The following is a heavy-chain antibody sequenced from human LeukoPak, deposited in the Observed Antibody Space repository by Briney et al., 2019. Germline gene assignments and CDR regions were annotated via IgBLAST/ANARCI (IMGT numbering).Heavy chain of an antibody. Sequence: GGSLRLSCVASGITFRNYWMSWIRQAPGKGLEWAARIKSKDDGETIDYNAPVKGRFTISRDDSKNTLYLEMNSLKNEDTAMYYCTVRSSIWSQGTLVTVSS. CDR2: IKSKDDGETI. CDR3: TVRSSI. CDR1: GITFRNYW. D-gene: IGHD6-13*01. V-gene: IGHV3-15*01. J-gene: IGHJ4*02.